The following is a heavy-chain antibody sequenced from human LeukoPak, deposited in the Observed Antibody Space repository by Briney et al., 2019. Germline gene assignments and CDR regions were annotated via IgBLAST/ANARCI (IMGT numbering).Heavy chain of an antibody. CDR1: GGTFSSYA. Sequence: SVKVSCKASGGTFSSYAISWVRQAPGQGLEWMGGIIPILGTGNYAQKFQGRVTITADESTSTAYMELSSLTSEDTAVYYCARWGGISTPTGAFWSGPLDYWGQGTLVTVSS. CDR3: ARWGGISTPTGAFWSGPLDY. D-gene: IGHD3-3*01. CDR2: IIPILGTG. V-gene: IGHV1-69*13. J-gene: IGHJ4*02.